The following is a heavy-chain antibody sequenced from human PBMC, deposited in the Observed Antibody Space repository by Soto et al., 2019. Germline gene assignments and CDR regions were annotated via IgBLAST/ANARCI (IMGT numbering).Heavy chain of an antibody. D-gene: IGHD5-12*01. Sequence: GGSLRLSCAASGFTFSSYSMNWVRQAPGKGLEWVSSISSSSSYRNYADSVKGRFTISRDNAKNSLYLQMNSLRAEDTAVYYCARDGVATISDASEYYYYYYGMDVWGQGTTVTVSS. V-gene: IGHV3-21*01. CDR3: ARDGVATISDASEYYYYYYGMDV. CDR2: ISSSSSYR. J-gene: IGHJ6*02. CDR1: GFTFSSYS.